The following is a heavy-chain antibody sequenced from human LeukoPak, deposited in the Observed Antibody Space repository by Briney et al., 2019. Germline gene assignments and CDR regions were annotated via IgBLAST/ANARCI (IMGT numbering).Heavy chain of an antibody. J-gene: IGHJ3*01. CDR3: ARYVGDAFDV. CDR2: ISGSGTTV. CDR1: GFIFSDHY. V-gene: IGHV3-11*04. D-gene: IGHD3-10*02. Sequence: VGSLRLSCVASGFIFSDHYMTWIRQTPGKGLEWMSYISGSGTTVNYAESVMGRFTISRDNAKSSVFLQMNTLRVEDTAVYYCARYVGDAFDVWGRGTLVTVSS.